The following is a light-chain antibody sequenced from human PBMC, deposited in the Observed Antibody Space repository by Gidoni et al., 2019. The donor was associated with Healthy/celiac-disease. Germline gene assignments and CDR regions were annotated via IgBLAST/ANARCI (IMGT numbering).Light chain of an antibody. Sequence: AIRMTQSPSSFSASTGDRVTITCRASQGISSYLAWYQQIPGKAPKLLIYAASTLQSGVPSRFSGSGSGTDFTLTINCLQSEDFAVYYCQQYYTYPGTFGQGTKVEIK. CDR1: QGISSY. CDR2: AAS. J-gene: IGKJ1*01. V-gene: IGKV1-8*01. CDR3: QQYYTYPGT.